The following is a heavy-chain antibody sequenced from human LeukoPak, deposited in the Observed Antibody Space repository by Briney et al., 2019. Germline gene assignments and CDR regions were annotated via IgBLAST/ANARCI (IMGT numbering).Heavy chain of an antibody. CDR2: IIPIFGTA. J-gene: IGHJ2*01. Sequence: SVKVSCKASGGTFSSYAISWVRQAPGQGLEWMGGIIPIFGTANYSQKFQGRVTITTDESTSTAYVELSSLRSEDTAVCYCAREGYCTNGVCLGEFFDLWGRGTLVTVPS. CDR1: GGTFSSYA. CDR3: AREGYCTNGVCLGEFFDL. D-gene: IGHD2-8*01. V-gene: IGHV1-69*05.